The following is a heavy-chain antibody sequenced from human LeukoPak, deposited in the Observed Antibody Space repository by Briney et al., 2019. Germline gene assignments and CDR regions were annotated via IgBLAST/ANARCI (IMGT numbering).Heavy chain of an antibody. CDR3: ARGYYGMDV. V-gene: IGHV3-7*01. Sequence: GGSPRLSCAASGFTFSSYWMNWVRQAPGKGLEWVANIKHDGSEKYYVDSVKGRFTLSRDNAKNSLYLQMNSLRAEDTAVYYCARGYYGMDVWGQGTTVTVSS. CDR2: IKHDGSEK. CDR1: GFTFSSYW. J-gene: IGHJ6*02.